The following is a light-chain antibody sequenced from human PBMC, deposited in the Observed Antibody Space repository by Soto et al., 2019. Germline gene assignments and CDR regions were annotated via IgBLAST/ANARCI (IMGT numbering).Light chain of an antibody. CDR3: QQGSNSIT. J-gene: IGKJ5*01. V-gene: IGKV3-11*01. CDR2: DAS. CDR1: QSVSSY. Sequence: EIVLTQSPATLSLSPGERATLSCRASQSVSSYLAWYQQKPGQAPRLLIYDASNRATGIPARFSGSGSGTDFTLTISSLEPEDFAVYYCQQGSNSITFGQGTRRRLN.